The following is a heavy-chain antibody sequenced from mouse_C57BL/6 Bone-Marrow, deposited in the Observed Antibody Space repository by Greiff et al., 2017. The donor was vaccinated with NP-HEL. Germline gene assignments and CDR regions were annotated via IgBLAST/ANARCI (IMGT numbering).Heavy chain of an antibody. Sequence: VQLQESGAELARPGASVKLSCKASGYTFTSYGISWVKQRTGQGLEWIGEIYPRSGNTYYNEKFKGKATLTADKSSSTAYMELRSLTSEDSAVYFCARGTWLLPLYFDYWGQGTTLTVSS. CDR2: IYPRSGNT. J-gene: IGHJ2*01. CDR3: ARGTWLLPLYFDY. V-gene: IGHV1-81*01. D-gene: IGHD2-3*01. CDR1: GYTFTSYG.